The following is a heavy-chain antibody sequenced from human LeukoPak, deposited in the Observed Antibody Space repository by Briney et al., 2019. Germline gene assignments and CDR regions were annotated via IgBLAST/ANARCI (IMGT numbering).Heavy chain of an antibody. CDR1: GGSISSGGYY. CDR3: ARDSYDILTGHYYYYGMDV. V-gene: IGHV4-31*03. Sequence: PSETLSLTCTVSGGSISSGGYYWSWIRQHPGKGLEWIGYIYYSGSTYYNPSLKSRVTISVDPSKNQFSLKLSSVTAADTAVYYCARDSYDILTGHYYYYGMDVWGQGTTVTVSS. J-gene: IGHJ6*02. CDR2: IYYSGST. D-gene: IGHD3-9*01.